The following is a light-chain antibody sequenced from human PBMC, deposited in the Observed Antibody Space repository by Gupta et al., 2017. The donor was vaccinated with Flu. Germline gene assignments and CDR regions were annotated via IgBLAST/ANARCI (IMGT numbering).Light chain of an antibody. CDR3: QQRSNWHPYT. CDR2: DAS. CDR1: QSVSSY. J-gene: IGKJ2*01. V-gene: IGKV3-11*01. Sequence: EIVLTQSPATLSLSPGERATLSCRASQSVSSYLAWYQQKPGQAPRLLIYDASNSATGIPARFSGSGSGTDFTLTISSLEPEDFAVYYCQQRSNWHPYTFGQGTKLEIK.